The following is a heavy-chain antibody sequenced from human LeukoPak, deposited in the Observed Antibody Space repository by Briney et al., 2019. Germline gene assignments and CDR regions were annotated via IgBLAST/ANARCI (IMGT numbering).Heavy chain of an antibody. CDR1: GFTFSSYA. Sequence: GGSLRLSCAASGFTFSSYAMHWVRQAPGKGLEYVSAISSNGGSTYYANSVKGRFTISRDNSKNALYLQMGSLRAEDMAVYYCARASYPGLAFDIWGQGTMVTVSS. CDR3: ARASYPGLAFDI. J-gene: IGHJ3*02. CDR2: ISSNGGST. V-gene: IGHV3-64*01. D-gene: IGHD2-21*01.